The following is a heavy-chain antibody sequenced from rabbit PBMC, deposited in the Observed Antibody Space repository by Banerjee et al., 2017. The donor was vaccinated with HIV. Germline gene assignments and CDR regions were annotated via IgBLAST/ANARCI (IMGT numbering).Heavy chain of an antibody. V-gene: IGHV1S40*01. CDR3: ARDTHYAGSGFYTGYYFDL. J-gene: IGHJ4*01. CDR1: GFDFSSSYW. D-gene: IGHD8-1*01. Sequence: QSLEESGGDLVKPGASLTLTCTVSGFDFSSSYWPCWVRQAPGKGLEWIACIYTSSGSTHYASWAKGRFTISKTSSTTVTLQMTSLTAADTATYFCARDTHYAGSGFYTGYYFDLWGQGTLVTVS. CDR2: IYTSSGST.